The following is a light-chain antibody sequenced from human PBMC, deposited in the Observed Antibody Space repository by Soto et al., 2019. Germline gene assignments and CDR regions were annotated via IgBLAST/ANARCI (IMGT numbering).Light chain of an antibody. V-gene: IGKV1-5*03. CDR3: QQYHGYQYS. CDR1: QSISTW. Sequence: DIQMTQSPSTLSASVGDRVTINCRSSQSISTWLAWYQQKPGKAPKLLIYKASRLESGVPSRFSGSGSGTEFTLSISSLQPDDFAAYYCQQYHGYQYSFGQGTKLEI. J-gene: IGKJ2*03. CDR2: KAS.